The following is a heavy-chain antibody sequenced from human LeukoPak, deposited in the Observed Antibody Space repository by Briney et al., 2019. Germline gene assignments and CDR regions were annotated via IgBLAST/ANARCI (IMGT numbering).Heavy chain of an antibody. V-gene: IGHV3-30*02. CDR2: IQYDGSNK. J-gene: IGHJ4*02. Sequence: GGSLRLSCAASGFTFSSYGMHWVRQAPGKGLEWVAFIQYDGSNKYYAYSVKGRFTISRDNAKNSLYLQMNSLRAEDTAVYYCARDRGDYGDSGGLDYWGQGTLVTVSS. CDR1: GFTFSSYG. CDR3: ARDRGDYGDSGGLDY. D-gene: IGHD4-17*01.